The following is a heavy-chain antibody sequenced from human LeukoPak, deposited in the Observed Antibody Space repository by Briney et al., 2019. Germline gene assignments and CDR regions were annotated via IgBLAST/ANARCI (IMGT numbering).Heavy chain of an antibody. CDR1: GFTFNDYA. Sequence: GGSLRLSCAASGFTFNDYAMHWVRQAPGKGLEWVSGISWNSGSVGYADSVKGRFTISRDNAKNSLFLQMNSLRAEDTALYYCAKGSTGSFLTDYWGQGTLATVSS. V-gene: IGHV3-9*01. CDR2: ISWNSGSV. CDR3: AKGSTGSFLTDY. J-gene: IGHJ4*02. D-gene: IGHD1-26*01.